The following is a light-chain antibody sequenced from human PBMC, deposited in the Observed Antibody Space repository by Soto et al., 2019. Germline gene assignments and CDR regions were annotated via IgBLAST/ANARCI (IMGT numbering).Light chain of an antibody. CDR1: GSNIGNNY. V-gene: IGLV1-51*01. CDR2: DNN. Sequence: QSVLTQPLSVSAAPGQKVTISCSGSGSNIGNNYVSWYQQLPGTAPKVLIFDNNARPSGIPDRFSGSKSGTSATLGITGLQTGDEGDYFCGTWDSTLSVAVFGTGTKVTVL. CDR3: GTWDSTLSVAV. J-gene: IGLJ1*01.